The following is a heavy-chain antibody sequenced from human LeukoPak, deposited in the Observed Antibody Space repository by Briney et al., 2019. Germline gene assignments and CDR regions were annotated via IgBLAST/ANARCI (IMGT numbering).Heavy chain of an antibody. CDR2: ISSSSSYI. CDR1: GFTFSSYS. V-gene: IGHV3-21*01. J-gene: IGHJ4*02. Sequence: GGPLRLSCAASGFTFSSYSMNWVRQAPGKGLEWVSSISSSSSYIYYADSVKGRFTISRDNAKNSLYLQMNSLRAEDTAVYYCARGKVATIDYWGQGTLVTVSS. D-gene: IGHD5-12*01. CDR3: ARGKVATIDY.